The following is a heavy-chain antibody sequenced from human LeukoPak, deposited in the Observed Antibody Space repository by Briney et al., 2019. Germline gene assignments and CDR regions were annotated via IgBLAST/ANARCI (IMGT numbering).Heavy chain of an antibody. D-gene: IGHD1-1*01. CDR1: GGSISSGGYS. CDR2: IYHSGST. J-gene: IGHJ3*02. Sequence: SETLSLTCAVSGGSISSGGYSWSWIRQPPGKGLEWIGYIYHSGSTYYNPSLKSRVTISVDRSKNQFSLKLSSVTAADTAVYYCARGGYSDDAFDIWGQGTMVTVSS. CDR3: ARGGYSDDAFDI. V-gene: IGHV4-30-2*01.